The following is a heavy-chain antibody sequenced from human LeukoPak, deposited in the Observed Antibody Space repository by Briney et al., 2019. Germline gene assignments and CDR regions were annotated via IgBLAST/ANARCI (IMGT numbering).Heavy chain of an antibody. D-gene: IGHD4-23*01. Sequence: PGGSLRLSCAASGFTFSSYWMHWVRQGPGKGLVWVSGINTDGSSTSYADSVKGRFTISRDNAKNTLYLRMNSLRAEDTAVYYCYGGNAKHWGQGTLVTVSS. CDR1: GFTFSSYW. CDR3: YGGNAKH. V-gene: IGHV3-74*01. CDR2: INTDGSST. J-gene: IGHJ1*01.